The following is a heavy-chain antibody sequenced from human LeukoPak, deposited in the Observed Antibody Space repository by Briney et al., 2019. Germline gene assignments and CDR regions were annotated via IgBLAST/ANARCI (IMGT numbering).Heavy chain of an antibody. J-gene: IGHJ3*02. CDR3: ARVVGRWRAAFDI. CDR1: GGSISSGGYY. V-gene: IGHV4-31*03. D-gene: IGHD4-23*01. Sequence: SQTLSLTCTVSGGSISSGGYYWSWIRQHPGKGLEWIGYIYYSGGTYYNPSLKSRVTISVDTSKNQFSLKLSSVTAADTAVYYCARVVGRWRAAFDIWGQGTMVTVSS. CDR2: IYYSGGT.